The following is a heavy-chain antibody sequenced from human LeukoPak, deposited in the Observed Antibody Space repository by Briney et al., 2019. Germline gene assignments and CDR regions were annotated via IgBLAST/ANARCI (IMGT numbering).Heavy chain of an antibody. D-gene: IGHD3-10*01. Sequence: GGSLRLSCTASGFTFSSYWMHWVRQASGKGLVWVSRINGDGSSTTYAGSVKGRFTISRDNAKNTLYLQMNSLRAEDTAVYYCARELRFGELAFDIWGQGTLVTVSS. CDR1: GFTFSSYW. J-gene: IGHJ3*02. V-gene: IGHV3-74*01. CDR3: ARELRFGELAFDI. CDR2: INGDGSST.